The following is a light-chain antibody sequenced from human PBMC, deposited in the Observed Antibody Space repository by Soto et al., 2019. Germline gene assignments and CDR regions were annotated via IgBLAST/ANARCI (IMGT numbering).Light chain of an antibody. CDR1: SSDVGSYNL. CDR3: CSYAGSSTFRVV. V-gene: IGLV2-23*03. J-gene: IGLJ2*01. CDR2: EGS. Sequence: QPVLTQPASVSGSPGQSITISCTGTSSDVGSYNLVSWYQQHPGKAPKLMIYEGSKRPSGVSNRFPGSKSGNTASLTISGLQAEDEADYYCCSYAGSSTFRVVFGGGTKLTVL.